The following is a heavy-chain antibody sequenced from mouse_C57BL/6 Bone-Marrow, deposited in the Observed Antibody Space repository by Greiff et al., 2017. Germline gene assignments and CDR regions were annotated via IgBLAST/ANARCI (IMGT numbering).Heavy chain of an antibody. D-gene: IGHD1-1*01. CDR2: IYPRDGST. V-gene: IGHV1-85*01. CDR1: GYTFTSYD. Sequence: LVESGPELVKPGASVKLSCKASGYTFTSYDINWVKQRPGQGLEWIGWIYPRDGSTKYNEKFKGKATLTVDTSSSTAYMELHSLTSEDSAVYFCARGGNSYAYYYAMDYWGQGTSVTVSS. CDR3: ARGGNSYAYYYAMDY. J-gene: IGHJ4*01.